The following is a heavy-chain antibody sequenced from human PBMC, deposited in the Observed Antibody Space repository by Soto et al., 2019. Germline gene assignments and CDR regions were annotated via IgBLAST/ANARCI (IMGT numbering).Heavy chain of an antibody. CDR1: GITFSSYA. D-gene: IGHD6-19*01. CDR3: AKDVVAVAGIFDN. Sequence: EVQLLESGGDLIQPGGSRRLSCAASGITFSSYALSWVRQALGKGPEWVSGISGSGGSTYYADSVKGRFTISRDNSKNTLYLQMNSLRAEDTAIYYCAKDVVAVAGIFDNWGQGTLVTVSS. J-gene: IGHJ4*02. CDR2: ISGSGGST. V-gene: IGHV3-23*01.